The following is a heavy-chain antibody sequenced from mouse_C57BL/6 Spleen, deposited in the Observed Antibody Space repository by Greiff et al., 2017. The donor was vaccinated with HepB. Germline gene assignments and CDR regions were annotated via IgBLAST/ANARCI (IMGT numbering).Heavy chain of an antibody. CDR3: ARRRVTPYYFDY. CDR1: GYSITSGYY. Sequence: EVQLQQSGPGLVKPSQSLSLTCSVTGYSITSGYYWNWIRQFPGNKLEWMGYISYDGSNNYNPSLKNRISITRDTSKNQFFLKLNSVTTEDTATYYCARRRVTPYYFDYWGQGTTLTVSS. D-gene: IGHD2-3*01. J-gene: IGHJ2*01. CDR2: ISYDGSN. V-gene: IGHV3-6*01.